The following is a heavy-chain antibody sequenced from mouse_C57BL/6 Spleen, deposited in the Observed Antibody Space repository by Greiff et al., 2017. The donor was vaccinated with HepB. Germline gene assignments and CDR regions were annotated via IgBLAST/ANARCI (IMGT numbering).Heavy chain of an antibody. V-gene: IGHV1-50*01. CDR3: VSRCSSPYYFDY. D-gene: IGHD1-1*01. CDR2: IDPSDSYT. Sequence: VQLQQPGAEFVKPGASVKLSCKAFGYTFTSYWMQWVKQRPGQGLEWIGEIDPSDSYTNYNQKFKGKATLTVDTSSSTAYMQLSSLTSEDSAVYYCVSRCSSPYYFDYWGQGTTLTVSS. J-gene: IGHJ2*01. CDR1: GYTFTSYW.